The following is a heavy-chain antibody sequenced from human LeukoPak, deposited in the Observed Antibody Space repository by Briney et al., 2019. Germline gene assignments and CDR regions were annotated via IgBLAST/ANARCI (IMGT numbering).Heavy chain of an antibody. V-gene: IGHV3-20*04. J-gene: IGHJ3*02. CDR3: AREIGYSYGSDAFDI. CDR2: INWNGDST. D-gene: IGHD5-18*01. CDR1: GFSLDEYG. Sequence: GGSLRLSCAASGFSLDEYGMSWVRQVPGKGLEWVSGINWNGDSTGSADSVKGRFTASRDNAKTSVYLQMNSLRAEDTALYFCAREIGYSYGSDAFDIWGQGTMATVYS.